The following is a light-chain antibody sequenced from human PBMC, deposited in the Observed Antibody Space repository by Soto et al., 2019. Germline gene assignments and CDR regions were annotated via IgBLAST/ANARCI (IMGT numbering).Light chain of an antibody. J-gene: IGKJ4*01. V-gene: IGKV1-6*01. CDR1: QSISTY. CDR3: LQDDDYPFT. CDR2: AAS. Sequence: IQMTQSPSSLSASVGDRVTITCRASQSISTYLIWYQQKPGKAPKFLIFAASNLQSGVPSRFSGSGSGTDFTLTISSLQPEDFATYFCLQDDDYPFTFGGGTKVDIK.